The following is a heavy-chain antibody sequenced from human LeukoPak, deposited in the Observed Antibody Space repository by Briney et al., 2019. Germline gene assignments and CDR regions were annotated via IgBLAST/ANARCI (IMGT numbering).Heavy chain of an antibody. CDR3: ARDRMVRGYYYYYMDV. CDR2: ISAYNGNT. CDR1: GGTFSSYG. J-gene: IGHJ6*03. D-gene: IGHD3-10*01. V-gene: IGHV1-18*01. Sequence: GASVKVSCKASGGTFSSYGISWVRQAPGQGLEWMGWISAYNGNTNYAQKLQGRVTMTTDTSTSTAYMELRSLRSDDTAVYYCARDRMVRGYYYYYMDVWDKGTTVTVSS.